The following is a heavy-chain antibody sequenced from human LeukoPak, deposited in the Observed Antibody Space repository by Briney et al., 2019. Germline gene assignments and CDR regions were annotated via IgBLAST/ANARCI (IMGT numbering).Heavy chain of an antibody. CDR3: ARGNYYGQDY. CDR1: GFTFSSYW. D-gene: IGHD3-10*01. CDR2: INSDGSTT. J-gene: IGHJ4*02. Sequence: PGGSLRLSCGASGFTFSSYWMHWVRQAPGKGLVWISHINSDGSTTSYADSVKGRFTISRDNAKNTLYLQMNSLRAEDTAVYYCARGNYYGQDYWGQGTLVTVSS. V-gene: IGHV3-74*01.